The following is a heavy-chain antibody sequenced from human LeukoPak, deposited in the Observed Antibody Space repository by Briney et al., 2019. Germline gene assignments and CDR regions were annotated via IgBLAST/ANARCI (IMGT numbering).Heavy chain of an antibody. CDR1: GGSISTYY. Sequence: PSETLSLTCTVSGGSISTYYWNWIRQPPGKGLEWIGYIYHSGSTNYNPSLQSRVTISVDTSKNQFSLNLSSVTAADTAVYYCARCRLESGSYYYFDYWGQGTLVTVSS. CDR2: IYHSGST. J-gene: IGHJ4*02. D-gene: IGHD1-26*01. CDR3: ARCRLESGSYYYFDY. V-gene: IGHV4-59*01.